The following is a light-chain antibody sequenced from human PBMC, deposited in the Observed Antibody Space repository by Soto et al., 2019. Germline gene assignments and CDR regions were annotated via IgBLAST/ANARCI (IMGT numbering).Light chain of an antibody. CDR3: QVWDNINDHYV. J-gene: IGLJ1*01. CDR2: DNS. V-gene: IGLV3-21*02. CDR1: NIGSKT. Sequence: ELTQPPSVSVAPGQTATIPCGGNNIGSKTVHWYQQKPGQAPVLVVSDNSDRPSGIPERFSGSKSENTAALTIIRVEAGDEAGYYCQVWDNINDHYVFGAGTKVTVL.